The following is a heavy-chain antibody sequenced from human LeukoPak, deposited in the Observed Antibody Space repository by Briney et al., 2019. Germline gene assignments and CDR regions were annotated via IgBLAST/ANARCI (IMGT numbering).Heavy chain of an antibody. J-gene: IGHJ5*02. Sequence: SETLSLTCAVYGGSFSGYYWSWIRQPPGKGLEWIGYIYYSGSTYYNPSLKSRVTISVDTSKNQFSLKLSSVTAADTAVYYCARGITIFGVVIIDGYNWFDPWGQGTLVTVSS. V-gene: IGHV4-30-4*01. CDR1: GGSFSGYY. CDR3: ARGITIFGVVIIDGYNWFDP. D-gene: IGHD3-3*01. CDR2: IYYSGST.